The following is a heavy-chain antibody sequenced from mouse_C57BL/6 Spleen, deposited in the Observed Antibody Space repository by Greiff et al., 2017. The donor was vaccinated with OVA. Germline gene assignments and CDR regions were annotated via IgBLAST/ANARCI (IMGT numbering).Heavy chain of an antibody. D-gene: IGHD2-5*01. Sequence: QVQLQQPGAELVMPGASVKLSCKASGYTFTSYWMHWVKQRPGQGLEWIGEIDPSDSYTNYNQKFKGKSTLTVDKFSSTAYMQLSSLTSEDSAVYYCARPYSNRGYFDYWGQGTTLTVSS. CDR1: GYTFTSYW. CDR3: ARPYSNRGYFDY. CDR2: IDPSDSYT. V-gene: IGHV1-69*01. J-gene: IGHJ2*01.